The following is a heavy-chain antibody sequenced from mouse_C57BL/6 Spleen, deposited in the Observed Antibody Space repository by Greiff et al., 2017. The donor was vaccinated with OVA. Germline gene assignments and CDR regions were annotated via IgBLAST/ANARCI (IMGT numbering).Heavy chain of an antibody. J-gene: IGHJ2*01. Sequence: EVKVEESGAELVKPGASVKLSCTASGFNIKDYYMHWVKQRTEQGLEWIGRIDPEDGETKYAPKFQGKATITADTSSKTAYLQLSSLTSEDTAVYYCARALSSNYVDDYWGQGTTLTVSS. V-gene: IGHV14-2*01. CDR2: IDPEDGET. CDR1: GFNIKDYY. CDR3: ARALSSNYVDDY. D-gene: IGHD2-5*01.